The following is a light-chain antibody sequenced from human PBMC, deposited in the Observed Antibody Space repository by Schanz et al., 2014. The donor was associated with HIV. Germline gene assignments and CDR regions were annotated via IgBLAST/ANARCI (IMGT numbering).Light chain of an antibody. CDR1: QSVSSDY. CDR3: QQYGSSPLT. J-gene: IGKJ4*01. CDR2: GAS. Sequence: EIVLTQSPGTLSLSPGERATLSCRASQSVSSDYFAWYQQKSGQAPRLLIYGASTRATGVPDRFRGSGSGTDFTLTISSLEPEDFAVYYCQQYGSSPLTFGGGTKVEIK. V-gene: IGKV3-20*01.